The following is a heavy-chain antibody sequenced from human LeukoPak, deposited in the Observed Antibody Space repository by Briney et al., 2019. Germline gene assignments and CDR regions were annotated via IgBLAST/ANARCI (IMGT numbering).Heavy chain of an antibody. CDR2: TYYRSRWYT. Sequence: SQTLSLTCAISGDNLSSNVAGWNWIRQSPSRGLEWLGRTYYRSRWYTDYAIFVESRITISQDTSQNQFSLQLEPVTPDDTAVYFCVRDLGPGRAFWFDPWGQGTLVTVSS. CDR3: VRDLGPGRAFWFDP. D-gene: IGHD3-10*01. J-gene: IGHJ5*02. V-gene: IGHV6-1*01. CDR1: GDNLSSNVAG.